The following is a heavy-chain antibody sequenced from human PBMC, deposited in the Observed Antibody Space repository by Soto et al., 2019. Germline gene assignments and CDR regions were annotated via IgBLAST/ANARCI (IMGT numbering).Heavy chain of an antibody. CDR3: AREVNVPADADAFDI. J-gene: IGHJ3*02. V-gene: IGHV4-31*03. Sequence: QVQLQESGPGLVKPSQTLSLTCTVSGGSISNNNYFWSWIRQHPGKGLEWIGYIHYRGSAYYNPSLIGGVTILVDTTKNQFSMKLSSVTAADTAMYYCAREVNVPADADAFDIWGQGTMVTVSS. CDR2: IHYRGSA. CDR1: GGSISNNNYF. D-gene: IGHD2-2*01.